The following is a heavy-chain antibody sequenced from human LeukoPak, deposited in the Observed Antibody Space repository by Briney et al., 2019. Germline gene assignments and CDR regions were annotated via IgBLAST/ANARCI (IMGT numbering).Heavy chain of an antibody. D-gene: IGHD3-22*01. J-gene: IGHJ4*02. V-gene: IGHV3-48*04. CDR2: ISSSSSTI. Sequence: GGSLRLSCAASGFTFSSYSMSWVRQAPGKGLEWVSYISSSSSTIYYADSLKGRFTISRDNAKNSLYLQMNSLRAEDTAVYYCARENYYDSSGYPDYWGQGTLVTVSS. CDR3: ARENYYDSSGYPDY. CDR1: GFTFSSYS.